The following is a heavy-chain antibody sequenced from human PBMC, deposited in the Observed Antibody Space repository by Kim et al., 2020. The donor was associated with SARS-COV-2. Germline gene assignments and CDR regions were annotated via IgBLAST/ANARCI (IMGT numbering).Heavy chain of an antibody. D-gene: IGHD5-12*01. CDR1: GFTFSSYA. CDR2: ISYDGSNK. CDR3: ARSSNGYNLFDY. J-gene: IGHJ4*02. Sequence: GGSLRLSCAASGFTFSSYAMHWVRQAPGKGLEWVAVISYDGSNKYYADSVKGRFTISRDNSKNTLYLQMNSLRAEDTAVYYCARSSNGYNLFDYWGQGTLVTVSS. V-gene: IGHV3-30*04.